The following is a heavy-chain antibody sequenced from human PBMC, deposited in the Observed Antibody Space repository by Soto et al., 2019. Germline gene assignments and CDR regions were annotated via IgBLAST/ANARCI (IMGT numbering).Heavy chain of an antibody. J-gene: IGHJ6*02. CDR3: AREGVLGEKYYYDCMDV. CDR2: ISAYNGKT. D-gene: IGHD3-16*01. V-gene: IGHV1-18*01. Sequence: QVQLVQSGAEVKKPGASVKVSCKASGYTFTSYGISWVRQAPGQGLEWMGWISAYNGKTNYGQELQGRVTMTTDTTTSTDDRELRSRRSDDAAVDYCAREGVLGEKYYYDCMDVWGQGTTVTVSS. CDR1: GYTFTSYG.